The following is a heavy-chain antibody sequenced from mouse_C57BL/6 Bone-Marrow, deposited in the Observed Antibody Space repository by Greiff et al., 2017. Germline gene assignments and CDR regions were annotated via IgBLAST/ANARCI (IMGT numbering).Heavy chain of an antibody. V-gene: IGHV1-55*01. J-gene: IGHJ2*01. CDR2: IYPGSGST. Sequence: VQLQQPGAELVKPGASVQMSCKASGYTFTSYWITWVKQRPGQGLEWIGDIYPGSGSTNYNEKFKSKATLTVDTSSSTAYMQLSSLTSEDSAVYYCAREGIYYDYDDFDYWGQGTTLTVSS. CDR1: GYTFTSYW. D-gene: IGHD2-4*01. CDR3: AREGIYYDYDDFDY.